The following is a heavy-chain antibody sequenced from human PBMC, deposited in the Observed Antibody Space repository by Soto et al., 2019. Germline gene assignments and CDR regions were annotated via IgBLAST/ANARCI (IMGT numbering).Heavy chain of an antibody. CDR2: IGKTGSVA. CDR3: AHCSGDVCTSAAFEI. V-gene: IGHV3-23*01. CDR1: GFSFSSYS. D-gene: IGHD2-8*01. Sequence: EVQLLESGGDLVQPGGSLRLSCAASGFSFSSYSMAWVRQAPGKGLEWVSGIGKTGSVAPYPDSVRGRFTITRDNSKSTLYLQMNSLRAEDTAIYYCAHCSGDVCTSAAFEIWGQGTMVTVSS. J-gene: IGHJ3*02.